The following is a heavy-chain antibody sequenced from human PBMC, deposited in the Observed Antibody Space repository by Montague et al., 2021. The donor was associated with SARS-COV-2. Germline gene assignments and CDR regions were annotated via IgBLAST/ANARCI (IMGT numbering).Heavy chain of an antibody. CDR2: IYTSGXT. V-gene: IGHV4-61*02. CDR3: ARETYTSGWFQQFDY. CDR1: GGSIGSGNYY. J-gene: IGHJ4*02. Sequence: TLSLTCTVSGGSIGSGNYYWSWIRQPAGKGLEWIGRIYTSGXTXYXXXXKXRVTISADTSKNQFSLKLSSVTAADTAVYYCARETYTSGWFQQFDYWGQGTLVTVSS. D-gene: IGHD6-19*01.